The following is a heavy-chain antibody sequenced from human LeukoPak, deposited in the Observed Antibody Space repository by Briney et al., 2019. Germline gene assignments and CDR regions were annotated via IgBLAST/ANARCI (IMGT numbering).Heavy chain of an antibody. CDR1: GYTLTGYY. V-gene: IGHV1-2*02. CDR3: ARSRRAYSSSWQMGYYYYGMDV. Sequence: ASVKVSCKASGYTLTGYYMHWVRQAPGQGLEWMGWINPNSGGTNYAQKFQGRVTMTRDTSISTAYMELGRLRSDDTSVYYCARSRRAYSSSWQMGYYYYGMDVWGQGTTVTVSS. D-gene: IGHD6-13*01. J-gene: IGHJ6*02. CDR2: INPNSGGT.